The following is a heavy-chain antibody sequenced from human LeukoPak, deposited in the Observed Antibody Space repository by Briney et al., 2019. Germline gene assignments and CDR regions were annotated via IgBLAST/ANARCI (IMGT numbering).Heavy chain of an antibody. CDR1: GGSISNFY. J-gene: IGHJ4*01. V-gene: IGHV4-4*07. Sequence: SETLSLTCTVSGGSISNFYWSWIRQPAGKGLEWIGRIFTRGSTNYNPSLKSRVTMSVDTSKNQFSVKLNSVTAADTAVYYCARGRYGSGSYXXXYWGXXTLXTVSS. CDR3: ARGRYGSGSYXXXY. CDR2: IFTRGST. D-gene: IGHD3-10*01.